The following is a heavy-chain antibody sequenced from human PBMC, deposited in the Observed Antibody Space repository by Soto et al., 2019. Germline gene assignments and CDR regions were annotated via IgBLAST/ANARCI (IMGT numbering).Heavy chain of an antibody. CDR2: IIAYNGKT. CDR3: AISSSVMSSGWQLIDY. V-gene: IGHV1-18*04. J-gene: IGHJ4*02. CDR1: GGSFNTYA. D-gene: IGHD6-19*01. Sequence: ASVKVSCKASGGSFNTYAISWVRQAPGQGLERMGGIIAYNGKTDFAQKLQGRVTMTTDTSTSTAYMELRSLRSDDTVFYYCAISSSVMSSGWQLIDYWGQGTLVTVSS.